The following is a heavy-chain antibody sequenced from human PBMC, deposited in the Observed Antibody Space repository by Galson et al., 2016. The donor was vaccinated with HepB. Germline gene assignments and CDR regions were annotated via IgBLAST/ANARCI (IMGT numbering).Heavy chain of an antibody. CDR2: VHTTGNT. D-gene: IGHD4/OR15-4a*01. J-gene: IGHJ4*02. CDR1: GGSISSGNYY. Sequence: TLSFTCTVSGGSISSGNYYWSWIRQPAGKRLEWIGRVHTTGNTDYNPSLKSRLAISLDTSKNQFSLKVTSVTASDTAVYYCVKEAYTYGALHDYFEYWGQGTLVTVSS. V-gene: IGHV4-61*02. CDR3: VKEAYTYGALHDYFEY.